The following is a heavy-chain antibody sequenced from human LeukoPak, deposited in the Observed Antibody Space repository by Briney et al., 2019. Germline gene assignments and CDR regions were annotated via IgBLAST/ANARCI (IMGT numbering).Heavy chain of an antibody. V-gene: IGHV4-4*07. CDR2: IYTSGST. CDR1: GGSISSYY. J-gene: IGHJ6*03. D-gene: IGHD3-22*01. Sequence: PSETLSLTCTVSGGSISSYYWSWIRQPAGKGLEWIGRIYTSGSTNYNPSLKRLGPMSVDTSKNQFSLTLSSVTAADTAVYYCARDWANYYDSSGYHMDVWGKGTTVTISS. CDR3: ARDWANYYDSSGYHMDV.